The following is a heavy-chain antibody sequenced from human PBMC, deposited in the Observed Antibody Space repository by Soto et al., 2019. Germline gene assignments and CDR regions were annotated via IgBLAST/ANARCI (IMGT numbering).Heavy chain of an antibody. CDR3: VRDDLSPYSSSSGGYFDY. CDR2: TYYRSKWYN. D-gene: IGHD6-6*01. Sequence: SQTLSLTCAISGDSVSSNSAAWNWIRQSPSRGLEWLGRTYYRSKWYNDYAVSVKSRITINPDTSKNQFSLQLNSVTPEDTAVYYCVRDDLSPYSSSSGGYFDYWGQGTLVTVSS. J-gene: IGHJ4*02. CDR1: GDSVSSNSAA. V-gene: IGHV6-1*01.